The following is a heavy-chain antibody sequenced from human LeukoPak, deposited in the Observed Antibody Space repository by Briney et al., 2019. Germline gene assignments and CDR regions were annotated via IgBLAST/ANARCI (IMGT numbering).Heavy chain of an antibody. Sequence: GASVKVSCKASGGTFSSYAISWVRQAPGQGLEWMGRIIPILGIANYAQKFQGRVTITADKSTSTAYMELSSPRSEDTAVYYCARHTVGYYFDYWGQGALVTVSS. V-gene: IGHV1-69*04. CDR1: GGTFSSYA. J-gene: IGHJ4*02. D-gene: IGHD4-17*01. CDR2: IIPILGIA. CDR3: ARHTVGYYFDY.